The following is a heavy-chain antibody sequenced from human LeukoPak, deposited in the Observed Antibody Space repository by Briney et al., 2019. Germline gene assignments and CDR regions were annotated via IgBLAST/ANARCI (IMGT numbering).Heavy chain of an antibody. Sequence: GGSLRLSCAASGLTFSDYYMSWIRQAPGKGLEWVSYISSSSSYTNYADSVKGRFTISRDNAKNSLYLQMNSLRAEDTAVYYCARVIAVARLYFDYWGQGHVHTVSS. D-gene: IGHD6-19*01. CDR3: ARVIAVARLYFDY. CDR1: GLTFSDYY. CDR2: ISSSSSYT. J-gene: IGHJ4*02. V-gene: IGHV3-11*05.